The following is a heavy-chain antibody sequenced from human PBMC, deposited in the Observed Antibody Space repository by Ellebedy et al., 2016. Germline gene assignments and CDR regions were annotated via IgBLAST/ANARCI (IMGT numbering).Heavy chain of an antibody. Sequence: SETLSLTCTVSGGPISSFYWSWIRQPPGKGLEWIGYIYYSGSTHYNPSLKSRVTISRDTSKNQVSLKLSSVTAADTAVYYCARLATTDYLYGMDVWGQGTTVTVSS. V-gene: IGHV4-59*08. CDR2: IYYSGST. D-gene: IGHD4-11*01. CDR3: ARLATTDYLYGMDV. J-gene: IGHJ6*02. CDR1: GGPISSFY.